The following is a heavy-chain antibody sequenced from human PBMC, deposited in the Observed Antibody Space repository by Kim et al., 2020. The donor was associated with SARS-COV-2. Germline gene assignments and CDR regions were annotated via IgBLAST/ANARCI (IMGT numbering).Heavy chain of an antibody. V-gene: IGHV3-30-3*01. CDR2: ISNDGSNK. Sequence: GGSLRLSCAASGLTFSSCAIHWVRQAPGKGLEWVAVISNDGSNKNYADSVKGRFTISRDNSKNTLYLQMNSVRAEDTALYYCAGYPWSRLRGLTYSYYGMDVWGQGTTVTVSS. CDR3: AGYPWSRLRGLTYSYYGMDV. CDR1: GLTFSSCA. D-gene: IGHD3-10*01. J-gene: IGHJ6*02.